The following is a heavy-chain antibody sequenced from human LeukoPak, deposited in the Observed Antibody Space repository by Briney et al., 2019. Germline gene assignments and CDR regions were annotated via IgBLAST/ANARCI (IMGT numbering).Heavy chain of an antibody. D-gene: IGHD3/OR15-3a*01. J-gene: IGHJ4*02. CDR1: GFTFSNYA. CDR2: ISGNGAST. Sequence: GGSLRLSCAASGFTFSNYALNWVRQAPGKGLEWVSAISGNGASTYYADSVKGRFTISRDSSKNILYLQMNSLRAEDTAVYYCARAWTTDYWGQGTLVTVSS. V-gene: IGHV3-23*01. CDR3: ARAWTTDY.